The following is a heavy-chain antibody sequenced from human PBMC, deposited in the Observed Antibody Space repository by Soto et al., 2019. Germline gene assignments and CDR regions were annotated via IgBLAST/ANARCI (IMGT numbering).Heavy chain of an antibody. Sequence: PSETLSLTCTVSCGSVTGYYWSWIRQAPGRGLEWIGYIYYAGNTLYTPSLSSRVTISVDTSMNQFSLKLYFVTAADTAVYYCARGRAPRGGLWFGEGYYYGMDVWGQGTTVTVSS. CDR1: CGSVTGYY. J-gene: IGHJ6*02. V-gene: IGHV4-59*02. CDR2: IYYAGNT. CDR3: ARGRAPRGGLWFGEGYYYGMDV. D-gene: IGHD3-10*01.